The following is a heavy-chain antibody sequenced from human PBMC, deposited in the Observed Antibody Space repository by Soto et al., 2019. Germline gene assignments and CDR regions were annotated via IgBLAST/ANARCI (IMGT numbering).Heavy chain of an antibody. CDR3: ARGGGFDSFDY. D-gene: IGHD3-10*01. CDR1: GASITYGAYS. Sequence: PSETVSLTCTVSGASITYGAYSWSWIRQTPGKGLEWIGYINHLETTFYNPSFESRLTLSIDRTKNQFSLNLKSMSAADRAVYFCARGGGFDSFDYWGQGILVTRLL. V-gene: IGHV4-30-2*01. CDR2: INHLETT. J-gene: IGHJ4*02.